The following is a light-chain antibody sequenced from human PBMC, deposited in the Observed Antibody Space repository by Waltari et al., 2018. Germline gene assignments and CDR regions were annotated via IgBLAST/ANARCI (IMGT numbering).Light chain of an antibody. CDR3: QQYNNWLWT. CDR2: GAS. CDR1: QSVSSN. Sequence: TLSCRSSQSVSSNLAWYQHKPGQAPRLLIYGASTRATGIPARFSGSGSGTEFTLTISSLQSEDFAVYYCQQYNNWLWTFGQGTKVEIK. J-gene: IGKJ1*01. V-gene: IGKV3-15*01.